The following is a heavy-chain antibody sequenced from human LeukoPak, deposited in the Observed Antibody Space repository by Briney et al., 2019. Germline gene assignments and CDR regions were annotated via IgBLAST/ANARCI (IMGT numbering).Heavy chain of an antibody. CDR2: ISDSGGSA. J-gene: IGHJ4*02. CDR1: GFTFNTYA. D-gene: IGHD2-21*01. V-gene: IGHV3-23*01. Sequence: GGSLRLSCAASGFTFNTYAMSWVRQAPGKGLEWVSAISDSGGSAYYADSVKGRFTISRDNSKNTLYLQMNSLRAEDTAVYYCAKAPVTSCRGAYCYPFDSWGQGTLVTVSS. CDR3: AKAPVTSCRGAYCYPFDS.